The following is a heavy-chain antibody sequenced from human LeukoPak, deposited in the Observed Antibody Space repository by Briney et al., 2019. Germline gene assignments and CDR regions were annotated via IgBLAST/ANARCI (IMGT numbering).Heavy chain of an antibody. CDR3: VCGYAFDY. CDR2: IWYDGSNK. V-gene: IGHV3-33*08. D-gene: IGHD3-22*01. CDR1: GFTFSSYS. J-gene: IGHJ4*02. Sequence: GGSLRLSCAASGFTFSSYSMNWVLQAPGKGLEWVAVIWYDGSNKYYADSVKGRFTISRDNSKNTLYLQMNSLRAEDTAVYYCVCGYAFDYWGQGTLVTVSS.